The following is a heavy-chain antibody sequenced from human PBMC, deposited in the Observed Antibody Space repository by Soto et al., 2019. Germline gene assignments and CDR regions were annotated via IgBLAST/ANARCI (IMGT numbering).Heavy chain of an antibody. CDR1: RYTFFTYD. CDR2: ISTYSGDT. CDR3: ARHHGPTTAENWFDP. Sequence: QVHLVQSGVEVKTPGASVKVSCQASRYTFFTYDISWVRQAPGQGLEWMGWISTYSGDTKYAQKFQGRVTMTTYTSTTTAYLELRSLRSDDTAVYYCARHHGPTTAENWFDPWGQGTLVTVSS. J-gene: IGHJ5*02. V-gene: IGHV1-18*01. D-gene: IGHD5-12*01.